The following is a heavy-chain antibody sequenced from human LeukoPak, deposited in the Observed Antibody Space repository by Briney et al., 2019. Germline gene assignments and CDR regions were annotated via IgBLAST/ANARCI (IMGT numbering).Heavy chain of an antibody. Sequence: PGGSLRLSCAASGFTFSSYSMNWVRPAPGKGLEWVSSITSGSSYIYYADSVKGRFTISRDNAKNSLYLQMNSLRAEDTAVYFCARGYDFDYWGQGTLATVSS. CDR1: GFTFSSYS. CDR2: ITSGSSYI. CDR3: ARGYDFDY. V-gene: IGHV3-21*01. D-gene: IGHD3-3*01. J-gene: IGHJ4*02.